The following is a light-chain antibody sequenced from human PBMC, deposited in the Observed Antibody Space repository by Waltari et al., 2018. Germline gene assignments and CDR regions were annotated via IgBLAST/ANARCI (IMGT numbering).Light chain of an antibody. V-gene: IGKV3-15*01. CDR1: KSVSSN. Sequence: EIVMTQSPATLSVSPGERATLSCRASKSVSSNLAWYQHKPGQAPRVLIYGASVRPAGIPARFSGSGSGTEFTLTISSLQSEDFAIYYCQQYNNWRTFGQGTKVEIK. CDR3: QQYNNWRT. J-gene: IGKJ1*01. CDR2: GAS.